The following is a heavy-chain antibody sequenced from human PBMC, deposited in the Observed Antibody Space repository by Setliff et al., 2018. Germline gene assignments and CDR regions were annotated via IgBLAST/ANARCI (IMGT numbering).Heavy chain of an antibody. V-gene: IGHV4-39*07. CDR3: ARAPRYFDSTGSYVDC. CDR1: GASTSGNSYY. J-gene: IGHJ4*02. CDR2: TSYGGST. D-gene: IGHD3-22*01. Sequence: SETLSLTCTVSGASTSGNSYYWAWIRQPPGKGLEWIVSTSYGGSTYYNPSLKSRVTMSVETSKSQVSLKLTSVTAADTAVYYCARAPRYFDSTGSYVDCWGQGTLVTVSS.